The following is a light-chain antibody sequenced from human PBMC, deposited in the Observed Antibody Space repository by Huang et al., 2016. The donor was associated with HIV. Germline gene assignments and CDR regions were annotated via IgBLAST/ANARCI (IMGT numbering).Light chain of an antibody. V-gene: IGKV1-39*01. Sequence: DIQMTQSPPSLSASVGDRLTITCRASQSINTYLNWYQQKPGKAPKLLIYGASNLQIGVPSRFRGNVSETDFTLTISSLQPEDLGSYYCQQSYTTPPTFGQGTKLEI. CDR1: QSINTY. J-gene: IGKJ2*01. CDR2: GAS. CDR3: QQSYTTPPT.